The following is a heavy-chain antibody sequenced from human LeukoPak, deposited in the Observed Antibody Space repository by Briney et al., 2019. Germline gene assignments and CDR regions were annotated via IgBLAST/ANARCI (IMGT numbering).Heavy chain of an antibody. J-gene: IGHJ6*02. CDR2: IYYSGST. Sequence: PSETLSLTCTVSGVSISSYYWSWIRQPPGKGLEWIGYIYYSGSTNYNPSLKSRVTISVDTSKNQFSLKLSSVTAADTAVYYCARAYGDYSWYYYGMDVWGQGTTVTVSS. CDR1: GVSISSYY. D-gene: IGHD4-17*01. V-gene: IGHV4-59*01. CDR3: ARAYGDYSWYYYGMDV.